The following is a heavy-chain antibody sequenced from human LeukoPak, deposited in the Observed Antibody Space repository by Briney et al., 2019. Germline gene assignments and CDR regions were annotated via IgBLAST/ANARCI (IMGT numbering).Heavy chain of an antibody. V-gene: IGHV4-34*01. CDR2: INHSGST. CDR1: GGSFSDYY. CDR3: ARGYYGSGSYGYYYYYGLGV. Sequence: SETLSLTCAVYGGSFSDYYWSWIRQPPGKGLEWIGEINHSGSTNYNPSLKSRVTISVDTSKNQFSLKLSSVTAADTAVYYCARGYYGSGSYGYYYYYGLGVWGQGTTVTVSS. J-gene: IGHJ6*02. D-gene: IGHD3-10*01.